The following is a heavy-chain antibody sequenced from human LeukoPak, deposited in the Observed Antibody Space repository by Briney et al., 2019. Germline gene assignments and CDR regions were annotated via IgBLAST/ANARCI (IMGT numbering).Heavy chain of an antibody. CDR3: ARGPSISSSF. CDR2: INPKNDDT. CDR1: GYSFTVYY. Sequence: ASVKVSCKASGYSFTVYYIHWGRQAPGQGLEWMGWINPKNDDTKYAQKFQGRVTLTGDTSTRTAYMELTRLTSDDTAVYYCARGPSISSSFWGQGTRVIVSS. D-gene: IGHD6-13*01. J-gene: IGHJ4*02. V-gene: IGHV1-2*02.